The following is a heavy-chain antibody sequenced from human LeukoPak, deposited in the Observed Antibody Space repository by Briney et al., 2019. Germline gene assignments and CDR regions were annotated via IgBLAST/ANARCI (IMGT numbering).Heavy chain of an antibody. CDR2: MWYDGSRK. D-gene: IGHD6-6*01. J-gene: IGHJ4*02. CDR1: GFTFSRYG. V-gene: IGHV3-33*01. Sequence: PGGSLRLSCAASGFTFSRYGMHWVRQAPGKGLEWVALMWYDGSRKYYADSVKGRFTISRDNSKNTLYLQMNSLRDEDTAVYYCARDYSSSSYYFDYWGQGTLVTVSS. CDR3: ARDYSSSSYYFDY.